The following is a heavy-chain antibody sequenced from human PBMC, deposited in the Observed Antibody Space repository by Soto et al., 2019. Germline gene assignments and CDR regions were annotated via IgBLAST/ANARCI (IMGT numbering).Heavy chain of an antibody. D-gene: IGHD6-19*01. J-gene: IGHJ3*01. CDR3: AFSSGYFDAFDV. Sequence: EVQLLESGGGLVQPGGSLRLSCAASGFTFSNSDMSWVRQAPGKGLEWVSYISRSADSTYYADSVKGRFTISRDNSKNTLLLQVNRLRSEDTAIYYCAFSSGYFDAFDVWGQGTMVTFSS. V-gene: IGHV3-23*01. CDR2: ISRSADST. CDR1: GFTFSNSD.